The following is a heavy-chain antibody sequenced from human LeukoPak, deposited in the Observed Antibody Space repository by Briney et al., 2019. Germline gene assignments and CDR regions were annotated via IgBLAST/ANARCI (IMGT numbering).Heavy chain of an antibody. CDR1: GFTFSSYV. J-gene: IGHJ4*02. V-gene: IGHV3-23*01. CDR3: AKDLEAYGSGSYYFDY. CDR2: ISGSGGST. D-gene: IGHD3-10*01. Sequence: PGGSLRLSCAASGFTFSSYVMSWVRQAPGKGLEWVSAISGSGGSTYYADSVKGRFTISRDNSKNTLYLQMNSLRAEDTAVYYCAKDLEAYGSGSYYFDYWGQGTLVTVSS.